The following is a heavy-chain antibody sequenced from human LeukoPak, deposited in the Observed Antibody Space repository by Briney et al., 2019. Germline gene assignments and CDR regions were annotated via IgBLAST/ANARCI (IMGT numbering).Heavy chain of an antibody. D-gene: IGHD3-22*01. Sequence: PGGSLRLSCAASGFTFSSYWMSWVRQAPGKGLGWVANIKQDGSEKYYVDSVKGRFTISRDNAKNSLYLQMNSLRAEDTAVYYCAREIDSSGYPIDYWGQGTLVTVSS. V-gene: IGHV3-7*01. CDR2: IKQDGSEK. CDR1: GFTFSSYW. J-gene: IGHJ4*02. CDR3: AREIDSSGYPIDY.